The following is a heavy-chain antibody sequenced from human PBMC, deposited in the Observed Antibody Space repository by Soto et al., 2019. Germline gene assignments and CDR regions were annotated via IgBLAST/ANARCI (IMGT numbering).Heavy chain of an antibody. Sequence: GASVKVSCKSSGYTFTCYDINWVRQATGQGLEWMGWMNPNSGNTGYAQKFQGRVTMTRNTSISTAYMELSSLRSEDTAVYYCARSVGYCSGGSCYSEFDYWGQGTLVTVSS. CDR3: ARSVGYCSGGSCYSEFDY. CDR1: GYTFTCYD. V-gene: IGHV1-8*01. CDR2: MNPNSGNT. D-gene: IGHD2-15*01. J-gene: IGHJ4*02.